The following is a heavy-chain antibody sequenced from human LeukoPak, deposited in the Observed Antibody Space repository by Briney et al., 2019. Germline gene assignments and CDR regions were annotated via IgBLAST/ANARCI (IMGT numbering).Heavy chain of an antibody. CDR1: GYSFTSYW. V-gene: IGHV5-51*01. CDR2: IYPCYSDT. CDR3: ARRAYCGGDCYIDY. J-gene: IGHJ4*02. D-gene: IGHD2-21*02. Sequence: GESLKISCKGSGYSFTSYWIGWVRQMPGKGLEWMGIIYPCYSDTRYSPSFQGQVTISADKSISPAYLQWSSLKASDPAMYYCARRAYCGGDCYIDYWGQGTLVTVSS.